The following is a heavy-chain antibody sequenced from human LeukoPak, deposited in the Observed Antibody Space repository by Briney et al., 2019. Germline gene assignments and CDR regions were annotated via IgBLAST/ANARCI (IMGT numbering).Heavy chain of an antibody. D-gene: IGHD3-22*01. Sequence: GGSLRLSCAASGFTFSSYAMSWVRQAPGKGLEWVSAISGSGGSTYYADSVKGRFTISRDNSKNTLYLQMNSLRAGDTAVYYCAKSGVVVITTYPNYFDYWGQGTLVTVSS. V-gene: IGHV3-23*01. CDR1: GFTFSSYA. CDR3: AKSGVVVITTYPNYFDY. CDR2: ISGSGGST. J-gene: IGHJ4*02.